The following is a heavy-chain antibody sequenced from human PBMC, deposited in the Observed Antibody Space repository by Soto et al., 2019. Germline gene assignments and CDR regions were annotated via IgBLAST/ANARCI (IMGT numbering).Heavy chain of an antibody. J-gene: IGHJ4*02. V-gene: IGHV4-39*01. D-gene: IGHD2-15*01. CDR2: IYYSGST. CDR3: AGFVVPASRNSDFDY. Sequence: SETLSLTCTVSGISVSTSDYYWGWVRQPPGKGLDWIGNIYYSGSTFYNPSLRSRVTLSVDTSKNQFSLRLNSVTAADTAVYFCAGFVVPASRNSDFDYWGQGTLVTVST. CDR1: GISVSTSDYY.